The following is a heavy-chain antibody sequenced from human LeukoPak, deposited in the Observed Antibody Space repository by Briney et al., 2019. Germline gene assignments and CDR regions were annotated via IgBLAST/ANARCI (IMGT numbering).Heavy chain of an antibody. CDR2: IDPSDSYI. CDR3: ARHVAVAGTPYYFDY. J-gene: IGHJ4*02. D-gene: IGHD6-19*01. CDR1: GYSYTNYW. Sequence: GESLKISCKGSGYSYTNYWISWVRQMPGKGLEWMGRIDPSDSYINHSPSFQGHVTISADKSISTAYLQWSSLKASDTAMYYCARHVAVAGTPYYFDYWGQGTLVTVSS. V-gene: IGHV5-10-1*01.